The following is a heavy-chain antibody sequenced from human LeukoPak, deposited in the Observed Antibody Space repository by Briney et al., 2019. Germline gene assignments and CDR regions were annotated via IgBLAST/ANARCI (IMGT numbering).Heavy chain of an antibody. V-gene: IGHV4-39*07. CDR1: GGSISTGAYY. J-gene: IGHJ4*02. CDR2: IYYSGST. Sequence: SETLSLTCSVSGGSISTGAYYWGWIRQPPGKGLEWIGSIYYSGSTYYNPSLKSRVTISVDTSKNQFSLKLSSVTAADTAVYYCARDPNYYGSGSYYDDWGQGTLVTVSS. CDR3: ARDPNYYGSGSYYDD. D-gene: IGHD3-10*01.